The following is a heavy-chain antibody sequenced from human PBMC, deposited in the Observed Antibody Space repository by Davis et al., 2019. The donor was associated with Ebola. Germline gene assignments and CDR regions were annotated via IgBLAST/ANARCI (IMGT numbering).Heavy chain of an antibody. D-gene: IGHD2-8*01. CDR1: GFTFSSYG. V-gene: IGHV3-30*03. CDR2: ISYDGSNK. Sequence: GGSLRLSCAASGFTFSSYGMHWVRQAPGKGLEWVAVISYDGSNKYYADSVKGRFTISRDNSKNTLYLQMNSLRAEDTAVYYCARERDIVLMVYAKNYYYYGMDVWGQGTTVTVSS. J-gene: IGHJ6*02. CDR3: ARERDIVLMVYAKNYYYYGMDV.